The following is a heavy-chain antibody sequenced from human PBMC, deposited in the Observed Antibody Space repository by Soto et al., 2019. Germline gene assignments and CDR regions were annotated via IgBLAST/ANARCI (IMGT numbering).Heavy chain of an antibody. D-gene: IGHD2-15*01. CDR1: GFAFSNYA. J-gene: IGHJ4*02. CDR2: ISGRGGTT. CDR3: AKEWSQGYYFDY. Sequence: EVQLLESGGDLVQPGGSLRLSCAASGFAFSNYAMNWVRQAPGKGLEWVSVISGRGGTTYYADSVKGRFTISRDNSKKTLYLQMSSLRGDDTAVYYCAKEWSQGYYFDYWGQGTLVIVSS. V-gene: IGHV3-23*01.